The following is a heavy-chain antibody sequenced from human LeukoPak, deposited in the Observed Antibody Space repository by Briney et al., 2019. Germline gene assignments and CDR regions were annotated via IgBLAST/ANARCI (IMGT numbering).Heavy chain of an antibody. Sequence: GGSLRLSCAASGFTVSSNYMSWVRQAPGKGLEWVSTISGNGGRTYYADSVKGRFTISRDNSKNTVYLQMNNLRVEDTAVYYCADPGYCRTYTCPPYGMDAWGQGTTVTVSS. D-gene: IGHD2-2*01. CDR3: ADPGYCRTYTCPPYGMDA. V-gene: IGHV3-23*01. CDR1: GFTVSSNY. J-gene: IGHJ6*02. CDR2: ISGNGGRT.